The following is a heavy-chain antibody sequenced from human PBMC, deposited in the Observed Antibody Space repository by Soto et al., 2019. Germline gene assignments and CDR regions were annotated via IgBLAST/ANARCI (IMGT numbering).Heavy chain of an antibody. V-gene: IGHV1-2*04. J-gene: IGHJ4*02. Sequence: SSVKLSCKASGYTFTGYYMHWVRQAPGQGLEWMGWINPNSGGTNYAQKLQGWVTMTRDTSISTAYMELSRLRSDDTAVYYCVRVLLETAFWSGYSYYFDYWGQGTLVTVSS. CDR2: INPNSGGT. CDR1: GYTFTGYY. D-gene: IGHD3-3*01. CDR3: VRVLLETAFWSGYSYYFDY.